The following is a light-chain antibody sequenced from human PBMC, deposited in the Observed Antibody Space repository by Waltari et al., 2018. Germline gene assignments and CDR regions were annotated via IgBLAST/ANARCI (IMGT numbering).Light chain of an antibody. Sequence: DIQMTQSPSSLSASVGDRVTITCRASQSISTYLNWYQQKPGKAPKLLIYAASNLQSGVPSRFSGSRSDTYFTLSISSLQPEDFATYYCQQNYYTPWTFGQGTKVEI. V-gene: IGKV1-39*01. CDR3: QQNYYTPWT. CDR1: QSISTY. J-gene: IGKJ1*01. CDR2: AAS.